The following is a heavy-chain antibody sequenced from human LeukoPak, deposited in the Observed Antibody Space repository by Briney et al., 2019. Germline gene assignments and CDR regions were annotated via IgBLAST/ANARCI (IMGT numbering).Heavy chain of an antibody. J-gene: IGHJ5*02. CDR2: ISRTAYNT. CDR1: GFTFSTSA. CDR3: AKDRSTSCYLCGGFDT. V-gene: IGHV3-23*01. Sequence: PGGSLRLSCAASGFTFSTSAMSWVRQAPGKGLEWVSGISRTAYNTDYADSAKGRFTISRDNSKNTLYLQINSLRAEDTAVYYCAKDRSTSCYLCGGFDTWGQGTLVTVSS. D-gene: IGHD2-2*01.